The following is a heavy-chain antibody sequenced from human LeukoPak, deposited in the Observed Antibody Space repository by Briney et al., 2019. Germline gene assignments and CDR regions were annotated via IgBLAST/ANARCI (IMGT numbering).Heavy chain of an antibody. CDR3: ARVGAVAGTFDY. CDR1: GGSISSYY. CDR2: IYYSGST. D-gene: IGHD6-19*01. Sequence: SETLSLTCTVSGGSISSYYWSWIRQPPGKGLEWIGYIYYSGSTNYNPSLKSRVTISVDTFKNQFSLKLSSVTAADTAVYYCARVGAVAGTFDYWGQGTLVTVSS. J-gene: IGHJ4*02. V-gene: IGHV4-59*01.